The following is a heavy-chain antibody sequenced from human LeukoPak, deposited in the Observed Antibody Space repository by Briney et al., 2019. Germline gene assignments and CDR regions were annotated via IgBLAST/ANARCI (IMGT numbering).Heavy chain of an antibody. CDR2: INHSGTT. J-gene: IGHJ5*02. CDR3: ARGYQLLWGGWFDP. V-gene: IGHV4-34*01. Sequence: SETLSLTCAVYGGSFSGYYWSWIRQPPGKGLEWIGEINHSGTTNYNPSPKSRVTISVDTSKNQFSLKLNSATAADTAVYYCARGYQLLWGGWFDPWGQGTLVTVSS. CDR1: GGSFSGYY. D-gene: IGHD2-2*01.